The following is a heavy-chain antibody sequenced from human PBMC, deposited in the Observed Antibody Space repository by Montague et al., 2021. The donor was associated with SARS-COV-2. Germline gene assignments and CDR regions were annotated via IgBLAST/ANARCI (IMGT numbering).Heavy chain of an antibody. CDR2: ICHLGSA. J-gene: IGHJ4*02. CDR3: TRGAPGY. V-gene: IGHV4-34*01. CDR1: LHSGVVDN. Sequence: SETLSLTCAGDLHSGVVDNRRWTGEHTAELQSRLQHICHLGSANYNPSLKSRVTISVDTAKNQFSLKLTSVNVADTAVYYCTRGAPGYWDQGTLVTVSS.